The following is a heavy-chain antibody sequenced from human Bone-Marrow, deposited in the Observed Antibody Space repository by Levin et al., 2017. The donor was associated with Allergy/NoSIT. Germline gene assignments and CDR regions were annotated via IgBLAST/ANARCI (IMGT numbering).Heavy chain of an antibody. Sequence: SETLSLTCAVYGGSFSGYYWSWIRQPPGKGLEWIGEINHSGSTNYNPSLKSRVTISVDTSKNQFSLKLSSVTAADTAVYYCARGGYDSNGMDVWGQGTTVTVSS. D-gene: IGHD3-22*01. CDR1: GGSFSGYY. V-gene: IGHV4-34*01. J-gene: IGHJ6*02. CDR3: ARGGYDSNGMDV. CDR2: INHSGST.